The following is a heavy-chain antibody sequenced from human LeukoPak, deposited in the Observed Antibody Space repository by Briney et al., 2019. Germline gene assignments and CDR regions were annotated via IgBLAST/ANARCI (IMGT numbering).Heavy chain of an antibody. J-gene: IGHJ5*02. Sequence: GGSLRLSCAASGFTFSSYAMHWVRQAPGKGLKWVSAISGSGGSTYYADSVKGRITISRDNAKHTLYLQMNSLRADDTAVYYCVYCSGGSCYSNGPWFDPWGQGTLVTVSS. V-gene: IGHV3-23*01. CDR3: VYCSGGSCYSNGPWFDP. D-gene: IGHD2-15*01. CDR1: GFTFSSYA. CDR2: ISGSGGST.